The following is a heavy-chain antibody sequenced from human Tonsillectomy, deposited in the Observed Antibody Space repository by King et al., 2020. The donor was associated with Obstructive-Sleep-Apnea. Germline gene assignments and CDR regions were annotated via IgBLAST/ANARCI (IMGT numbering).Heavy chain of an antibody. CDR2: TRNKRKNYST. Sequence: VQLVESGGGLVQPGGYLRLSCAASGFSLSDYYMDWVRQAPGKGLEWVGLTRNKRKNYSTAYAPYVKGRFTIARDDSKNSLYLQMNSMRTEDTGVYHCVRVGNYYDNMGDSKDALYIWGQGTKVAVSS. J-gene: IGHJ3*02. CDR1: GFSLSDYY. V-gene: IGHV3-72*01. D-gene: IGHD3-22*01. CDR3: VRVGNYYDNMGDSKDALYI.